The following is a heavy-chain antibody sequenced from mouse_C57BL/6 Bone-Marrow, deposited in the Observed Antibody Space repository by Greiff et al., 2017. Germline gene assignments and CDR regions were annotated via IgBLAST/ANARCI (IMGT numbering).Heavy chain of an antibody. CDR1: GYTFTSYW. V-gene: IGHV1-55*01. Sequence: QVQLKQPGAELVKPGASVKMSCKASGYTFTSYWITWVKQRPGQGLEWIGDIYPGSGSTNYSEKFKSKATLTVDTSSSTAYMQLSSLTSEDSAVYYWARPYYSNYWYFDVGGTGTTVTVSA. CDR2: IYPGSGST. CDR3: ARPYYSNYWYFDV. D-gene: IGHD2-5*01. J-gene: IGHJ1*03.